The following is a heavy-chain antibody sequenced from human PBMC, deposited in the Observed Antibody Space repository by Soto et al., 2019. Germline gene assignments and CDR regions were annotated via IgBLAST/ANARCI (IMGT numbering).Heavy chain of an antibody. D-gene: IGHD2-15*01. CDR2: IGGGVGSA. J-gene: IGHJ4*02. Sequence: EVPLLESGGGLVQPGGSLRLSCAASGFTFSTYAMSWVRQAPGKGLEWVSAIGGGVGSAYYADSVKGRFTISRDNSKNTLYLQMNSLRAEDTAVYYCAKDRYCSGGSCYSDFDYWGQGTLVTVSS. CDR3: AKDRYCSGGSCYSDFDY. CDR1: GFTFSTYA. V-gene: IGHV3-23*01.